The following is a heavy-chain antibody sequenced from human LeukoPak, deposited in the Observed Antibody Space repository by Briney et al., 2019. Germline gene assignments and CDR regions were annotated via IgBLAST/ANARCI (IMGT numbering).Heavy chain of an antibody. D-gene: IGHD6-19*01. CDR2: ISSSSSYI. J-gene: IGHJ4*02. CDR1: GFTFSSYS. CDR3: ARDGRQVAVNFDY. V-gene: IGHV3-21*01. Sequence: GGSLRLSCAASGFTFSSYSMNWVRQAPGKGLEWVSSISSSSSYIYYADSVKGRFTISRDNAKNALYLQMNSLRAEDTAVYYCARDGRQVAVNFDYWGQGTLVTVSS.